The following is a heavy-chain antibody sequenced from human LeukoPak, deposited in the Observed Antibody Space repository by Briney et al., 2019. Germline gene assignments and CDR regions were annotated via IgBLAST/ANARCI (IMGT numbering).Heavy chain of an antibody. CDR1: EFTVSGDY. CDR3: ARGARGKSLSYCSGGSAFDS. V-gene: IGHV3-66*01. CDR2: IYTCGFT. J-gene: IGHJ4*02. Sequence: GGSLRLSCAASEFTVSGDYMTWVRQAPGKGLEWLSVIYTCGFTYYAEPVKGRFTISRDSSRNTLYLQMDNLRPEDTAVYYCARGARGKSLSYCSGGSAFDSWGQGAPVTVSS. D-gene: IGHD2-15*01.